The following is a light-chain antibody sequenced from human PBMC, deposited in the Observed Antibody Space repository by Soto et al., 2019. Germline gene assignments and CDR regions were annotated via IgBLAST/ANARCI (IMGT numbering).Light chain of an antibody. V-gene: IGKV1-9*01. CDR1: QGISSC. J-gene: IGKJ3*01. CDR3: QQLNNYPFT. CDR2: AAS. Sequence: DIQLTQSPSFLSASVGDRVTITCRASQGISSCLAWYQQKPGKAPNLLIYAASTLQSGVPSRFSGSGSGTEFTLTISSLQPDDFATYYCQQLNNYPFTFGPGTKVDIK.